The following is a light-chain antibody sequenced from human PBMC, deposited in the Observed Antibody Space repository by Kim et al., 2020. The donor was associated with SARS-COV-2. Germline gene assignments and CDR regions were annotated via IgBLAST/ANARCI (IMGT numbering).Light chain of an antibody. Sequence: SYVLTQPPSVSVSPGQTASITCSGDKLGDKFVCWYQQKPGQSPVLVIYQDTKRPSGIPERFSGSNSGNTATLTISGTQAMDEADYYCQAWDSSTGVFGTGTKVTVL. CDR1: KLGDKF. CDR2: QDT. V-gene: IGLV3-1*01. J-gene: IGLJ1*01. CDR3: QAWDSSTGV.